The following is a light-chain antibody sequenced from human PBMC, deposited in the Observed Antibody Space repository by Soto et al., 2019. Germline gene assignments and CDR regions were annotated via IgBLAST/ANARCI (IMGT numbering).Light chain of an antibody. CDR3: SSYRGARTLVV. CDR2: DVS. V-gene: IGLV2-14*01. CDR1: FSDVGGYNY. J-gene: IGLJ2*01. Sequence: QSALIQPASVSGSPGQSITISCTGSFSDVGGYNYVSWYQQVPGKAPKLIIYDVSNRPSGVSSRFSGSKSDYTASLTISGLHAEDEAEYYCSSYRGARTLVVFGGGTKLTVL.